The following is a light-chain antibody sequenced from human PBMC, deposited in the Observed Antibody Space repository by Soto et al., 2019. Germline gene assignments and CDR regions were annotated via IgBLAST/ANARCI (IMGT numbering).Light chain of an antibody. CDR1: SSDVGGYNY. CDR2: EVS. V-gene: IGLV2-14*01. CDR3: SSNTRSSLYV. Sequence: QSALTQPASVSGSPGKSITISCTGTSSDVGGYNYVSWHQQHPGKAPKLMIFEVSYRPSGVSDRFSGSKSGNTASLTISGLQADDEADYYCSSNTRSSLYVFGTGTKLTVL. J-gene: IGLJ1*01.